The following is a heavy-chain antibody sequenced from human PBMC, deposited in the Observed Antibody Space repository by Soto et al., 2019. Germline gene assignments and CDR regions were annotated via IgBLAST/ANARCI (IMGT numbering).Heavy chain of an antibody. V-gene: IGHV4-34*01. CDR2: INHSAST. CDR3: ARGGGRGGDADAFDI. Sequence: QVHLQQWGAGLLKPSETLSLTCVVYGGSFSGYYWTWIRQVPGKGLEWIGEINHSASTNYNPSLKSRVTISEDTSKNQFSLKLNSVTAADTAVYFCARGGGRGGDADAFDILGQGTMVTVSS. J-gene: IGHJ3*02. D-gene: IGHD2-21*02. CDR1: GGSFSGYY.